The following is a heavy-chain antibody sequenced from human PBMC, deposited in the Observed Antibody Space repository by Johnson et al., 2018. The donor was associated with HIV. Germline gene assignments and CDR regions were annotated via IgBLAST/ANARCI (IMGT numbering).Heavy chain of an antibody. CDR2: ISGNGGST. Sequence: VQLVESGGGVVQPGRSLRLSCAASGFTFSDYYMSWIRQAPGKGLQWVSKISGNGGSTYYADSVKGRFTISRDNSKNTLFLQMNSLRVEDTAIYYCATPQEGYSAFDIWGQGTMVTVSS. D-gene: IGHD2-15*01. CDR1: GFTFSDYY. V-gene: IGHV3-23*04. J-gene: IGHJ3*02. CDR3: ATPQEGYSAFDI.